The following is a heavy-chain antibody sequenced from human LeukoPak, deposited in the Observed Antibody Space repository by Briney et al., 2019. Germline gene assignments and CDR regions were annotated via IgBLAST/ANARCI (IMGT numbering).Heavy chain of an antibody. CDR3: ARLFLLRFLEWSSPGYYFDY. V-gene: IGHV4-39*01. J-gene: IGHJ4*02. D-gene: IGHD3-3*01. CDR1: GGSISSSSYY. Sequence: SETLSLTCTVSGGSISSSSYYWGWIRQPPGKGLEWIGSIYYSGSTYYNPSLKSRVTISVDTSKNQFSLKLSSVTAADTAVYYCARLFLLRFLEWSSPGYYFDYWGQGTLVTVSS. CDR2: IYYSGST.